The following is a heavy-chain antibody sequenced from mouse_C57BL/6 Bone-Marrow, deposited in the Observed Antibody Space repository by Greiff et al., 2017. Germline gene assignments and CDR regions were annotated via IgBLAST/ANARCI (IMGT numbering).Heavy chain of an antibody. D-gene: IGHD1-1*01. V-gene: IGHV1-15*01. CDR3: TRDYYGRSYPRWYFDV. Sequence: VQLQQPGAELVRPGASVTLSCKASGYTFTDYEMHWVKQTPVHGLEWIGAIDPETGGTAYNQKFKGKAILTADKSSSTAYMELRSLTSEDSAVYYCTRDYYGRSYPRWYFDVWGTGTTVTVSA. CDR1: GYTFTDYE. J-gene: IGHJ1*03. CDR2: IDPETGGT.